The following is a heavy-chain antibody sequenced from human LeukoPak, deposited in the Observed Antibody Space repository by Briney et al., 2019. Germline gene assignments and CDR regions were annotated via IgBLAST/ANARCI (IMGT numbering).Heavy chain of an antibody. CDR1: GFTFSSYW. D-gene: IGHD5-18*01. V-gene: IGHV3-74*01. CDR3: ARDVYNYGYVNWFDP. J-gene: IGHJ5*02. CDR2: INSNGSST. Sequence: GGSLRLSCAASGFTFSSYWMHWVRQAPGKGLVWVSRINSNGSSTSYADSVKGRFTISRDNAKNSLYLQMNSLRAEDTAVYYCARDVYNYGYVNWFDPWGQGTRVTVSS.